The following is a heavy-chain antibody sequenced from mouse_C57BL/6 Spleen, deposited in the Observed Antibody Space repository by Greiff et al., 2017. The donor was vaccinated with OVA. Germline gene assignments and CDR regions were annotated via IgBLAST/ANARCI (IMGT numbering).Heavy chain of an antibody. V-gene: IGHV5-17*01. CDR3: ARGRLYYFDD. Sequence: DVMLVESGGGLVKPGGSLKLSCAASGFTFSDYGMHWVRQAPEKGLEWVAYISSGSSTIYYADTVKGRFTISRDNAKNTLFLQMTSLRSEDTAMYYCARGRLYYFDDWGQGTTLTVSS. CDR1: GFTFSDYG. CDR2: ISSGSSTI. J-gene: IGHJ2*01.